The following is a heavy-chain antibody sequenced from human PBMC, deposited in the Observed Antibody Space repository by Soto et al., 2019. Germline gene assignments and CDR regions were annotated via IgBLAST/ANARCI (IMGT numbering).Heavy chain of an antibody. CDR1: GYMFVTYG. Sequence: ASVKVSCKASGYMFVTYGINWVRQAPGQGLEWMGWISAYNGNTKYAQNLQGRVTMTTDASTSTAYMEMRSLRSDDAAVYYCARDLDGSGSYYTDYWGPGTLVTVSS. CDR2: ISAYNGNT. CDR3: ARDLDGSGSYYTDY. V-gene: IGHV1-18*01. J-gene: IGHJ4*02. D-gene: IGHD3-10*01.